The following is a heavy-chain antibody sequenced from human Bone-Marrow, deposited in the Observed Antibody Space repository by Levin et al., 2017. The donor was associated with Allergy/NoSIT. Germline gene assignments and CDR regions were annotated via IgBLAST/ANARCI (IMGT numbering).Heavy chain of an antibody. Sequence: ASETLSLTCTVSGGSISSYYWSWIRQPPGKGLEWIGYIYYSGSTNYNPSLKSRVTISVDTSKNQFSLKLSSVTAADTAVYYCARDSSGYYWGVTGSYYFDYWGQGTLVTVSS. CDR3: ARDSSGYYWGVTGSYYFDY. D-gene: IGHD3-22*01. CDR2: IYYSGST. CDR1: GGSISSYY. V-gene: IGHV4-59*08. J-gene: IGHJ4*02.